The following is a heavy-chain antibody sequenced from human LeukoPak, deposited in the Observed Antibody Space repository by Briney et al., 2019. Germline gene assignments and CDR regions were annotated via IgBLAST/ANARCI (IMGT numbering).Heavy chain of an antibody. J-gene: IGHJ3*02. Sequence: SETLSLTCAVYGGSFSGYYWSWIRQPPGKGLEWIGEINHSGSTNYNPSLKSRVTISVDTSKNQFSLKLSSVTAADTAVYYCARNYYDGSGDIWGQGTMVTVSS. V-gene: IGHV4-34*01. D-gene: IGHD3-22*01. CDR3: ARNYYDGSGDI. CDR1: GGSFSGYY. CDR2: INHSGST.